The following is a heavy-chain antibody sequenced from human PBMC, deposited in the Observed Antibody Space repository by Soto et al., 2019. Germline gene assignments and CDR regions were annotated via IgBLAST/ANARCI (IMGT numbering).Heavy chain of an antibody. Sequence: QVHLVQSGAEVKKPGASVIVSCKASGYTFTDHSLHWVRQAPGQGLEWMGRINPHSGVTVSAENFEGRVTMPRDTSINSAYMEMGWLRSDDTAMYYCALEVSTISYFHYWGPGTLLTFSS. CDR3: ALEVSTISYFHY. D-gene: IGHD2-8*02. V-gene: IGHV1-2*06. CDR1: GYTFTDHS. J-gene: IGHJ4*02. CDR2: INPHSGVT.